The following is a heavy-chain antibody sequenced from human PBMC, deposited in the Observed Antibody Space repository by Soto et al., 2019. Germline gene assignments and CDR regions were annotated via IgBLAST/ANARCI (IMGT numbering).Heavy chain of an antibody. CDR2: IYSAGST. Sequence: VELVETGGGLIQPGGSLRLSCAVSGLTVSRTQMSWVRQAQGKGLQWVSVIYSAGSTYYANAVKGRFTISRDISENKIFLELNGLTVDDTAVYYCARAREPEYSSSIFFDYWGRGTVVTVSS. CDR3: ARAREPEYSSSIFFDY. D-gene: IGHD6-6*01. CDR1: GLTVSRTQ. V-gene: IGHV3-53*02. J-gene: IGHJ4*01.